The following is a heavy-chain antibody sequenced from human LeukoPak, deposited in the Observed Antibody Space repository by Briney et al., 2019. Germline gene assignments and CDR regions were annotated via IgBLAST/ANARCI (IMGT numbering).Heavy chain of an antibody. V-gene: IGHV3-30*02. CDR1: GFIFSNSG. CDR3: ARETSSEIIGGMDV. Sequence: QPVGSLRLSCAASGFIFSNSGMHWVRQAPGKGLEWVAFIQTDGNPKYYADSVRGRFTISRDNFKKTCYLQMDSLRVEDTAVYYCARETSSEIIGGMDVRGQGTTVTVTS. D-gene: IGHD3-22*01. J-gene: IGHJ6*02. CDR2: IQTDGNPK.